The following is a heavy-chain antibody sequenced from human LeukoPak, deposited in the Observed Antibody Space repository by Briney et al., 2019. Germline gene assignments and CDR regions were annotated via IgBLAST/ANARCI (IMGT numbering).Heavy chain of an antibody. CDR2: IYYSGDT. V-gene: IGHV4-59*01. Sequence: SETLSLTCTVSDGAIAGYSWSWIRQPPGKGLEWIGYIYYSGDTNYNPSLQSRVTVSVDTSKYQFSLKLTSVTAADTAVYYCASLVVVVAATPGWFDPWGQGTLVTVSS. CDR1: DGAIAGYS. CDR3: ASLVVVVAATPGWFDP. D-gene: IGHD2-15*01. J-gene: IGHJ5*02.